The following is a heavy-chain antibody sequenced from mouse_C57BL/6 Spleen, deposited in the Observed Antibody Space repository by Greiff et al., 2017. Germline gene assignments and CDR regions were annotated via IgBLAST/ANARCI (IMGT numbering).Heavy chain of an antibody. CDR3: AREAGSSHLDY. J-gene: IGHJ2*01. CDR1: GFTFSDYY. D-gene: IGHD1-1*01. CDR2: INYDGSST. Sequence: EVKLVESEGGLVQPGSSMKLSCTASGFTFSDYYMAWVRQVPEKGLEWVANINYDGSSTYYLDSLKSRFIISRDNAKNILYLQMSSLKSEDTATYYCAREAGSSHLDYWGQGTTLTVSS. V-gene: IGHV5-16*01.